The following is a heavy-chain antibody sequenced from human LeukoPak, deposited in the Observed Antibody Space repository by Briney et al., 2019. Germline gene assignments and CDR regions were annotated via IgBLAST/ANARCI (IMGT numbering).Heavy chain of an antibody. J-gene: IGHJ3*02. D-gene: IGHD3-10*01. CDR1: GGSLSTYY. CDR2: IYTSGNT. V-gene: IGHV4-4*07. CDR3: ARGRYYGSGSDAFDI. Sequence: SETLSLTCTVSGGSLSTYYWSWIRQPAGKGLEGIGRIYTSGNTNFNPSLKSRVTMSIDTSESQFSLKLTSVTAADTVMYYCARGRYYGSGSDAFDIWGQGTMVTVSS.